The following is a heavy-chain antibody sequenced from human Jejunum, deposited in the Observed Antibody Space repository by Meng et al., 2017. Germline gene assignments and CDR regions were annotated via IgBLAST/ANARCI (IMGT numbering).Heavy chain of an antibody. D-gene: IGHD1-26*01. V-gene: IGHV4-61*08. CDR2: AST. J-gene: IGHJ4*02. Sequence: QGQRRVSGPGLVKPSRTLSLTCFGAGDSSRSGGYQWGWIRQPPGKRLEWIGYASTNYNPSLKSRVTISLDPSRNQFSLSLSSVTAADTAVYYCARDHMGSLDYWGQGILVTVSS. CDR1: GDSSRSGGYQ. CDR3: ARDHMGSLDY.